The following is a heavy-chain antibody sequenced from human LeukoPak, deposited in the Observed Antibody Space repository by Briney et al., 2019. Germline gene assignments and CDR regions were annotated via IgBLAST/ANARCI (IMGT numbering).Heavy chain of an antibody. J-gene: IGHJ4*02. V-gene: IGHV4-39*01. Sequence: PSETLSLTCTVSGGSIRSSSYYWGWIRQPPGKGLEWIGCIYYTGSTYYNPSLKSRVTISVDTSKNQFSLKLSSVTAADTAVYYCARVVDHDYGDYYLDYWGQGTLVTVSS. CDR2: IYYTGST. CDR1: GGSIRSSSYY. CDR3: ARVVDHDYGDYYLDY. D-gene: IGHD4-17*01.